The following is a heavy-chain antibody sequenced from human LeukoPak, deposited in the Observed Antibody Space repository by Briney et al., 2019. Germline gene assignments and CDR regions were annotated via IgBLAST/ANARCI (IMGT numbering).Heavy chain of an antibody. CDR1: GFTFDDYG. V-gene: IGHV3-20*04. D-gene: IGHD5-12*01. CDR3: AREGVGYSGYDARTYYYYYYMDV. CDR2: INWNGGST. Sequence: GGSLRLSCAASGFTFDDYGMSWVRQAPGKGLEWVSGINWNGGSTGYADSVKGRFTISRDNAKNSLYLQMNSLGAEDTALYYCAREGVGYSGYDARTYYYYYYMDVWGKGTTVTVSS. J-gene: IGHJ6*03.